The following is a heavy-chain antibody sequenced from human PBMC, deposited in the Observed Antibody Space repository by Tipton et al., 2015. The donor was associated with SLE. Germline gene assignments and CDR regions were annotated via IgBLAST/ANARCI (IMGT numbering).Heavy chain of an antibody. D-gene: IGHD3-9*01. CDR1: GGSFSSASYY. J-gene: IGHJ4*02. CDR3: ARLYYDILTGSSRDWYFDY. V-gene: IGHV4-61*02. Sequence: TLSLTCTVSGGSFSSASYYWSWIRQPAGKGLEWIGRIYSSGSTNYNPSLKSRLTISVDTSKNQFSLKLSSVTAADTAVYYCARLYYDILTGSSRDWYFDYWGQGTLVTVSS. CDR2: IYSSGST.